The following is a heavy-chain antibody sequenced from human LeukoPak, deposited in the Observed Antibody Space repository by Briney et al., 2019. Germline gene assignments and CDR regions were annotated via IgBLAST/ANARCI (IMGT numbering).Heavy chain of an antibody. CDR2: IRYDGSNK. CDR1: GFTFSSYG. Sequence: GGSLRLSCAASGFTFSSYGMHWVRQAPGKGLEWVAFIRYDGSNKYYADSVKGRFTISRDNSKNTLYLQMNSLRAEDTAVYYCARDPSVGATRTLDYWGQGTLVTVSS. J-gene: IGHJ4*02. CDR3: ARDPSVGATRTLDY. D-gene: IGHD1-26*01. V-gene: IGHV3-30*02.